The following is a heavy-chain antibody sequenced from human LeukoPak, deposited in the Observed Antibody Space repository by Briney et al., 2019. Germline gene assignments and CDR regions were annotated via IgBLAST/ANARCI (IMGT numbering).Heavy chain of an antibody. J-gene: IGHJ4*02. CDR1: GYTFTSYY. CDR3: AREEEGGTFDY. V-gene: IGHV1-46*01. D-gene: IGHD3-16*01. Sequence: ASVKVSCKASGYTFTSYYIHWVRQAPGQGLEWMGIIYPSVDRTSYAQKFRDRLTMTMDTSTTTVYMELSSLKDEDTAVYYCAREEEGGTFDYWGQGTLVTVNS. CDR2: IYPSVDRT.